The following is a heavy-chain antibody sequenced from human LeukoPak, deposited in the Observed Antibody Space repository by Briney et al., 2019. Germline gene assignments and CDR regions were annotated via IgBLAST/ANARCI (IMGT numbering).Heavy chain of an antibody. V-gene: IGHV1-3*01. CDR3: ATATSWSYYYGINV. D-gene: IGHD2-15*01. Sequence: GASVKVSCKASGYTFTSYAMHWVRQAPGQRLEWMGWINAGNGNTKYSQKFQGRVTITRDTSASTAYMELSSLRSEDTAVYYCATATSWSYYYGINVWGQGTTVTVSS. CDR1: GYTFTSYA. CDR2: INAGNGNT. J-gene: IGHJ6*02.